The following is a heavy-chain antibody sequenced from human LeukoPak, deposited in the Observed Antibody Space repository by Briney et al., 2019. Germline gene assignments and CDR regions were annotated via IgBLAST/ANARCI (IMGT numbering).Heavy chain of an antibody. CDR3: AGGPRYDY. V-gene: IGHV4-34*01. Sequence: PSETLSLTCAVYGGSFSGYYWSWIRQPPGKGLEWIGEINHSGSTNYNPSLKSRVTISVDASKNQFSLKLSSVTAADPAVYYCAGGPRYDYWGQGTLVSVSS. CDR1: GGSFSGYY. CDR2: INHSGST. J-gene: IGHJ4*02. D-gene: IGHD3-9*01.